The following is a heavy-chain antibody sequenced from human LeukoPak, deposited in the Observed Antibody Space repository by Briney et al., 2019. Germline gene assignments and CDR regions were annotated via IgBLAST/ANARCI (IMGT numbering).Heavy chain of an antibody. D-gene: IGHD3-22*01. CDR2: IIPIFGVA. CDR3: ARGLYYYDSSGYYYAHWFDP. CDR1: GGTFTSYA. J-gene: IGHJ5*02. Sequence: SVKVSCKASGGTFTSYAISWVRQAPGQGLEWMGGIIPIFGVANYAQKFQGRVTITTDESTSTAYMELSSLRSEDTAVYYCARGLYYYDSSGYYYAHWFDPWGQGTLVTVSS. V-gene: IGHV1-69*05.